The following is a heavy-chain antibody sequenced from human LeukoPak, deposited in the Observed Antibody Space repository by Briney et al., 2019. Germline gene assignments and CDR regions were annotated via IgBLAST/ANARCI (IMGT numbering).Heavy chain of an antibody. V-gene: IGHV5-10-1*01. D-gene: IGHD6-13*01. CDR1: GYSFTSSW. CDR3: ASCINQYSSSWYC. Sequence: GESLKISCKGSGYSFTSSWISWVRQMPGKGLEWMGRIDPSDSYTNYSPSFQGHVTISADKSISTAYLQWSSLKASDTAMYYCASCINQYSSSWYCWGQGTLVTVSS. J-gene: IGHJ4*02. CDR2: IDPSDSYT.